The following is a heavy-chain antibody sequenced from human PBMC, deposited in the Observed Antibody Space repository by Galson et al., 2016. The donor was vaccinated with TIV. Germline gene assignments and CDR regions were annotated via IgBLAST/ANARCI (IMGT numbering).Heavy chain of an antibody. V-gene: IGHV1-46*01. D-gene: IGHD2-2*01. J-gene: IGHJ5*02. CDR1: GYTFTGYF. CDR2: INPSGGST. Sequence: SVKVSCKASGYTFTGYFIHWVRQAPGQGLEWMGIINPSGGSTSYAQKFQGRVTITADESTSTVYMELSSLRSEDTAIYYCARHEKYQLLSKCFDPWGQGTLVTVSS. CDR3: ARHEKYQLLSKCFDP.